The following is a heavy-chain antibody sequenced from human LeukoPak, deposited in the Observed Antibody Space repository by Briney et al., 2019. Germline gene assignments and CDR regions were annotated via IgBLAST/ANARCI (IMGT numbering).Heavy chain of an antibody. CDR2: INHSGST. J-gene: IGHJ4*02. CDR1: GGSFSGYY. Sequence: SETLSLTCAVYGGSFSGYYWSWIRQPPGKGLEWIEEINHSGSTNYNPSLKSRVTISVDTSKNQFSLKLSSVTVADTAVYYCARGWFGEKRVAGSHWGQGTLVTVSS. D-gene: IGHD3-10*01. CDR3: ARGWFGEKRVAGSH. V-gene: IGHV4-34*01.